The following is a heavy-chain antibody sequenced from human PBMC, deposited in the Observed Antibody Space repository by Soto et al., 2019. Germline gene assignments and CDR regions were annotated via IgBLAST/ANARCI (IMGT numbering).Heavy chain of an antibody. CDR1: GGFFSGYY. J-gene: IGHJ4*02. CDR2: INYSGST. V-gene: IGHV4-34*01. D-gene: IGHD3-3*01. Sequence: PSETLSLTCAVYGGFFSGYYWSWIRQPPGKGLEWVGEINYSGSTNYNPSLKSRLTISVDKSKNQFSLKLSYMPAADTAVFYCVRGCRITIFGVVIEREFDYWGQGTLVTVSS. CDR3: VRGCRITIFGVVIEREFDY.